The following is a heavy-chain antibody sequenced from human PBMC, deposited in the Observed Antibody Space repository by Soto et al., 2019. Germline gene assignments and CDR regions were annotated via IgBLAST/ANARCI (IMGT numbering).Heavy chain of an antibody. J-gene: IGHJ6*02. CDR1: GFTFSSYG. Sequence: PVGSLRLSCAASGFTFSSYGMHWVRQAPGKGLEWVAVISYDGSNKYYADSVKGRFTISRDNSKNTLYLQMNSLRAEDTAVYYCAKSQGDYYYGMDVWGQGTTVTVSS. CDR2: ISYDGSNK. V-gene: IGHV3-30*18. CDR3: AKSQGDYYYGMDV.